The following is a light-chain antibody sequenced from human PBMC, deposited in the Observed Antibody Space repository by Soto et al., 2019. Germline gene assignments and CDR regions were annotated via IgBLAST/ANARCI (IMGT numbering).Light chain of an antibody. CDR1: HGINNY. CDR2: DAS. J-gene: IGKJ3*01. CDR3: QQYETLPPV. V-gene: IGKV1-33*01. Sequence: DIPVTQSPSSLSASVGDRVTITCQASHGINNYLNWYQQKPGKAPKLLIYDASNLEAGVPSRFSGSGSGAEFTFSISSLEHEDVGYYSCQQYETLPPVFGPGTTVEIK.